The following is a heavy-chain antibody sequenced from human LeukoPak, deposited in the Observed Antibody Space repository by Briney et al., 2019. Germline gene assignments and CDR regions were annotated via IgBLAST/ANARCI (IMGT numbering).Heavy chain of an antibody. Sequence: SETLSLTCTVSGVSISSYYWSWIRQPPGKGLEWIGYIYYSGSTNYNPSLKSRVTISVDKSKSQFSLNLSSVTAADTAVYYCARGGTTVAGTFWFDPWGQGTLVTVSS. CDR2: IYYSGST. CDR3: ARGGTTVAGTFWFDP. V-gene: IGHV4-59*12. J-gene: IGHJ5*02. CDR1: GVSISSYY. D-gene: IGHD6-19*01.